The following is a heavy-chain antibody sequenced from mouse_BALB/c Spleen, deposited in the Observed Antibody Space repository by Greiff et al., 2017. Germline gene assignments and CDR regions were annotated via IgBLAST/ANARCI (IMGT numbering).Heavy chain of an antibody. CDR1: GYSFTSYW. CDR2: IYPGNSDT. CDR3: TGSLYYDYDGFAY. Sequence: EVQLQQSGTVLARPGASVKMSCKASGYSFTSYWMHWVKQRPGQGLEWIGAIYPGNSDTSYNQKFKGKAKLTAVTSASTAYMELSSLTNEDSAVYYCTGSLYYDYDGFAYWGQGTLVTVSA. V-gene: IGHV1-5*01. J-gene: IGHJ3*01. D-gene: IGHD2-4*01.